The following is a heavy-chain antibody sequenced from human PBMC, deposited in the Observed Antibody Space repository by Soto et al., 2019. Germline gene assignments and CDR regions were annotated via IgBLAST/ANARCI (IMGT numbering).Heavy chain of an antibody. D-gene: IGHD1-1*01. V-gene: IGHV1-18*01. CDR3: ARGRYGDY. CDR2: ISAHNGNT. CDR1: GYTFTSYG. Sequence: QVHLVQSGAEVKKPGASVKVSCKGSGYTFTSYGITWVRQAPGQGLEWMGWISAHNGNTDYALKLQGRVTVTRDTSTSTAYMELRSLRSDDTAVYYCARGRYGDYWGQGALVTVSS. J-gene: IGHJ4*02.